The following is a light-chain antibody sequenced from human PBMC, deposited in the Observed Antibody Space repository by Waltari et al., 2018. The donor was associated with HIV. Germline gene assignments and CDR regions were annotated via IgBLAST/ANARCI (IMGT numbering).Light chain of an antibody. CDR3: AAWDYSLNGRV. Sequence: QSVLTQPPSASGTPGQRVTISCSGSSSNIGSNTVNWYQQLPGTAPKLLIYSNNQPPSGVPDRFSGSKSGTSASLAISGLQSEDEADYYCAAWDYSLNGRVFGGGTKLTVL. CDR2: SNN. V-gene: IGLV1-44*01. CDR1: SSNIGSNT. J-gene: IGLJ3*02.